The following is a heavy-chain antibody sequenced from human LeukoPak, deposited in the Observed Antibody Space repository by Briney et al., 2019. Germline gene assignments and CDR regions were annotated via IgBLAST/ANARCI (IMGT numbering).Heavy chain of an antibody. CDR1: GGSISSSSYY. V-gene: IGHV4-39*01. Sequence: SETLSLTCTVSGGSISSSSYYWGWIRQPPGKGLEWIGNIYSSGNTYYNASLKSRVTMYIDTSKNQFSLKLSSVTAADTAMYYCAKSSGYGLIDYWGQGTLVTVSS. D-gene: IGHD5-12*01. CDR3: AKSSGYGLIDY. J-gene: IGHJ4*02. CDR2: IYSSGNT.